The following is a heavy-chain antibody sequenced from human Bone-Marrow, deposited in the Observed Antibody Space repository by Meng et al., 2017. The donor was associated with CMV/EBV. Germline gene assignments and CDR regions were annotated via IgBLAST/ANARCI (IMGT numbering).Heavy chain of an antibody. D-gene: IGHD4-17*01. CDR1: GVSIRNYS. CDR2: IYTTEST. CDR3: ARGLTVLDY. J-gene: IGHJ4*02. V-gene: IGHV4-4*07. Sequence: LSLTCTVSGVSIRNYSWSWIRQSAGKGLEWIGRIYTTESTNYNPSLRSRVTMSVDTSKKQFSLRLSSVTAADTAVYYCARGLTVLDYWGQGTLVTVSS.